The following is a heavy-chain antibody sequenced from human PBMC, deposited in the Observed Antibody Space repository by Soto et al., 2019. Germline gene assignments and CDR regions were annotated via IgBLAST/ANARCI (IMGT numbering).Heavy chain of an antibody. CDR1: GGSISSSSYY. V-gene: IGHV4-39*01. D-gene: IGHD6-19*01. Sequence: PSETLSLTCTVSGGSISSSSYYWGWIRQPPGKRLEWIGSIYYSGRTYYNPSLKRRVTISVDTSKNQFSLKLSSVTAADTAVYYCARRRARAVAGTLDYWGQGTLVTSPQ. CDR3: ARRRARAVAGTLDY. CDR2: IYYSGRT. J-gene: IGHJ4*02.